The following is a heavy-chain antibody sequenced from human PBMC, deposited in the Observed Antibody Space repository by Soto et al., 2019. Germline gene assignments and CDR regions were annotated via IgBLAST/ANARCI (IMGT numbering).Heavy chain of an antibody. CDR2: VKEAGSEL. CDR3: ARDIGFDYVN. D-gene: IGHD3-16*01. CDR1: GFNVMSYW. Sequence: GGSLRLSCAVSGFNVMSYWMSWVRQAPGKGLEWVASVKEAGSELYYLHSVRGRFSISRDSAGNALHLTMNYLSAEDTGVYFCARDIGFDYVNWGQGIPVTVS. J-gene: IGHJ4*02. V-gene: IGHV3-7*01.